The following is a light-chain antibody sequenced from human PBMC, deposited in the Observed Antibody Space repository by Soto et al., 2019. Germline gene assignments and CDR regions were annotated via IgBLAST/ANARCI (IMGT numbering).Light chain of an antibody. J-gene: IGKJ4*01. V-gene: IGKV3-20*01. CDR1: QSISSSY. Sequence: EIVLTQSPGTLSLSPGERATLSCRASQSISSSYLAWYQQKPGQAPRLLIYGASSRATGIPDRFSGSGSGIDFTLTISRLEPEDFAVYYCQQYHSSLLTFGGGTKVEIK. CDR2: GAS. CDR3: QQYHSSLLT.